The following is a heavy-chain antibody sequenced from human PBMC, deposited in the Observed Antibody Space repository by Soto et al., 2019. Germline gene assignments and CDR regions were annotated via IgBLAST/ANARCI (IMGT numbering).Heavy chain of an antibody. CDR3: ARQTGAFGYYFES. D-gene: IGHD3-3*01. J-gene: IGHJ4*02. Sequence: QVRLQESGPGLVKPSETLSLACSVSGGSISSNLYYWGWVRQPPGQGLEWLGAVYHTGNTWYNPSLKSRVTISVDTSKSQFSLKLKSVSASDTAIYYCARQTGAFGYYFESWGPGRLVTISS. CDR1: GGSISSNLYY. CDR2: VYHTGNT. V-gene: IGHV4-39*01.